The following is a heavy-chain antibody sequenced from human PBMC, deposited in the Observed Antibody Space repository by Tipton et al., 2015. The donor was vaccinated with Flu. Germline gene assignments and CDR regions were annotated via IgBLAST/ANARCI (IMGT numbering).Heavy chain of an antibody. V-gene: IGHV4-61*02. D-gene: IGHD5-24*01. CDR2: IHNSGST. CDR1: AGSVRSSNYY. CDR3: AREDGYYGMDV. Sequence: TLSLTCTVSAGSVRSSNYYGSWARQPAGEGLEWIGRIHNSGSTDYNPSLKNRVTISVDMSKSQVSLNLSSVTAADTAVYYCAREDGYYGMDVWGQGTTVTVSS. J-gene: IGHJ6*02.